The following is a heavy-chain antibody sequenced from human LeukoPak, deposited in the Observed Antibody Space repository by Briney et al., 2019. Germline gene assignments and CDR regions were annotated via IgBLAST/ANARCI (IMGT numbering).Heavy chain of an antibody. CDR2: IYYTGTT. D-gene: IGHD3-16*01. V-gene: IGHV4-59*08. CDR1: GGSISGTYY. J-gene: IGHJ3*01. CDR3: ARRWVYDKRAFDA. Sequence: SETLSLTCTVSGGSISGTYYWSWIRPPPGKGLEWIGYIYYTGTTDSNPSLKSRVTISLDTSKNQFSLNLSSVTAADTAVYYCARRWVYDKRAFDAWGQGTMVTVSS.